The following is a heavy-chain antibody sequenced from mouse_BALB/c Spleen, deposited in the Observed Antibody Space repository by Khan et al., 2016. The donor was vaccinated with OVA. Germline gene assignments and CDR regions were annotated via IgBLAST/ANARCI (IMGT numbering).Heavy chain of an antibody. D-gene: IGHD1-1*01. CDR2: IYPFNDDT. CDR1: GYTFTSYV. J-gene: IGHJ3*01. CDR3: APVGISYVSCAY. Sequence: VQLKQSGPELVKPGASVKMSCKASGYTFTSYVMHWVKQKPGLGLEWIGCIYPFNDDTKYNQKFKGKATITSDKSSSTAYMQLSSLTSEDSAVAYCAPVGISYVSCAYWGQGTLVTVSA. V-gene: IGHV1S136*01.